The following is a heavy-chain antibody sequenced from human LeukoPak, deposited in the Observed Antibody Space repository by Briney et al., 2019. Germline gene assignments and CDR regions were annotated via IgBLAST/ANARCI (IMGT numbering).Heavy chain of an antibody. J-gene: IGHJ4*02. CDR3: ARGWRYFDC. CDR1: GFTFSSYA. D-gene: IGHD3-9*01. V-gene: IGHV3-23*01. CDR2: ISGSGVST. Sequence: GGSLRLSCAASGFTFSSYAISWVRQAPGKGLEWVSGISGSGVSTYYADSVKGRFTISRDNAKNSLYLQMNSLRAEDTAVYYCARGWRYFDCWGQGTLVTVSS.